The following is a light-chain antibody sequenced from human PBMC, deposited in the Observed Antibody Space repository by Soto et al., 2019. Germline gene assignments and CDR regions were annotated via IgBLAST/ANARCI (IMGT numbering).Light chain of an antibody. CDR3: CSYAGSYTVV. J-gene: IGLJ1*01. CDR1: SNDVGDYSY. Sequence: QSALAQPRSVSGSPGQSVTISCTGTSNDVGDYSYVSWYQQHPGKAPKLMIYDVSKRPSGVPDRFSASKSGNTASLTISGLQAEDEADYYCCSYAGSYTVVFGTGTKLTVL. V-gene: IGLV2-11*01. CDR2: DVS.